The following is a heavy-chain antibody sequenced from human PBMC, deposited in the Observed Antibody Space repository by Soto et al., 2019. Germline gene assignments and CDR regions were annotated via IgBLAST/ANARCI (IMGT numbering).Heavy chain of an antibody. Sequence: QVQLQESGPGLVKPSETLSLTCTVSGGSVSSGSYYWSWIRQPPGKGLEWIGYIYYSGSTNYNPSLKSRVTISVDTSKNQFSLKLSSVTAADTAVYYCARDPDYYAPYGMDVWGQGTTVTVSS. CDR3: ARDPDYYAPYGMDV. J-gene: IGHJ6*02. V-gene: IGHV4-61*01. D-gene: IGHD3-10*01. CDR2: IYYSGST. CDR1: GGSVSSGSYY.